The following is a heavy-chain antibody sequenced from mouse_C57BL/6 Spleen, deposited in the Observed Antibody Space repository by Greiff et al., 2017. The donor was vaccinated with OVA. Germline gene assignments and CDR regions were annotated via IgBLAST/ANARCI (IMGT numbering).Heavy chain of an antibody. D-gene: IGHD1-1*01. J-gene: IGHJ3*01. CDR3: ARAYYYGSSTEAWFAY. Sequence: QVQLQQPGAELVKPGASVKSSCKASGYTFTSYWMHWVKQRPGQGLEWIGMIHPNSGSTNYNEKFKSKATLTVDKSSSTAYMQLSSLTSEDSAVYYCARAYYYGSSTEAWFAYWGQGTLVTVSA. CDR2: IHPNSGST. CDR1: GYTFTSYW. V-gene: IGHV1-64*01.